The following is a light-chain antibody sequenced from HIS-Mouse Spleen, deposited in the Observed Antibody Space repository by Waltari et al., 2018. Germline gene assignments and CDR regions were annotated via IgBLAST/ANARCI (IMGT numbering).Light chain of an antibody. CDR3: SSYTSSSTYV. CDR2: DVS. Sequence: QSALTQPASVSGSPGQSITISCTGTSRDVGGYNYVSWYQQHPGKAPTLMIYDVSNRPSGGATRCSGSTTGNTAALTISGLQDEDEADYYCSSYTSSSTYVFGAGTKVTVL. CDR1: SRDVGGYNY. J-gene: IGLJ1*01. V-gene: IGLV2-14*01.